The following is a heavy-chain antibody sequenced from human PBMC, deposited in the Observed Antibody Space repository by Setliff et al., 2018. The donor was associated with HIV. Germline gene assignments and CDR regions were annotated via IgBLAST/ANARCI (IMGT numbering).Heavy chain of an antibody. V-gene: IGHV1-69*10. CDR1: GGTFSSYA. CDR3: ARQNRYYYGSGSFHNWFDP. Sequence: GASVKVSCKASGGTFSSYAISWVRQAPGQGLEWMGGIIPILGIANYAQKFQGRVTITADKSTSTAYMELSSLRSEDTAAYYCARQNRYYYGSGSFHNWFDPWGQGALVTVSS. J-gene: IGHJ5*02. D-gene: IGHD3-10*01. CDR2: IIPILGIA.